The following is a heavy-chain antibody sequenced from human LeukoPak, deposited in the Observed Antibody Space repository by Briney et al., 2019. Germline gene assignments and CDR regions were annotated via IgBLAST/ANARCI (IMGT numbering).Heavy chain of an antibody. J-gene: IGHJ6*03. V-gene: IGHV4-34*01. CDR2: INHSGSA. CDR3: ARRANDFWSGYYESNYYYYYMDV. CDR1: GGSFSGYY. Sequence: SETLSLTCAVYGGSFSGYYWSWIRQPPGKGLEWIGEINHSGSANYNPSLKSRVTISVETSKNQFSLKLGSVTAADTAGYYCARRANDFWSGYYESNYYYYYMDVWGKGTTVTVSS. D-gene: IGHD3-3*01.